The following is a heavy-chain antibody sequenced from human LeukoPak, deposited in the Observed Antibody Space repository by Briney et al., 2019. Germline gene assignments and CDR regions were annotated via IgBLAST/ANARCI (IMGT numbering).Heavy chain of an antibody. CDR1: GGSFSGYY. D-gene: IGHD3-10*01. Sequence: SETLSLTCAVYGGSFSGYYWSWIRQPPGKGLEWIAEINHSGSTNCNPSLKSRVTISVDTSKNQFSLKLSSVTAADTAVYYCARSNMVRGVRALDYWGQGTLVTVSS. V-gene: IGHV4-34*01. CDR3: ARSNMVRGVRALDY. J-gene: IGHJ4*02. CDR2: INHSGST.